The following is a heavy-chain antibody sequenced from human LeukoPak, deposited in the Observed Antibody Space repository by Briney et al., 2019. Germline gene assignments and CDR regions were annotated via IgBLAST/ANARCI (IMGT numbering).Heavy chain of an antibody. J-gene: IGHJ4*02. CDR3: ARGRGIVGAPGDY. CDR1: GGSFSGYY. Sequence: SETLSFTCAVYGGSFSGYYWSWIRQPPGKGLEWIGEINHSGSTNYNPSLKSRVTISLDTSKNQFSLKLNSVTAADTAVYYCARGRGIVGAPGDYWGQGTLVTVSS. D-gene: IGHD1-26*01. CDR2: INHSGST. V-gene: IGHV4-34*01.